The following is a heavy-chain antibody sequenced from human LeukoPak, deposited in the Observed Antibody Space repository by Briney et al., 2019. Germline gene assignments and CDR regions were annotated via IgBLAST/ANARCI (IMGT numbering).Heavy chain of an antibody. CDR2: INHSGST. CDR3: ARFPSSRFLEWFQNWFDP. V-gene: IGHV4-34*01. J-gene: IGHJ5*02. CDR1: GGSFSGYY. D-gene: IGHD3-3*01. Sequence: PSETLSLTCAVYGGSFSGYYWSWIRQPPGKGLEWIGEINHSGSTNYNPSLKGRVTISVDTSKNQFSLKLSSVTAADTAVYYCARFPSSRFLEWFQNWFDPWGQGTLVTVSS.